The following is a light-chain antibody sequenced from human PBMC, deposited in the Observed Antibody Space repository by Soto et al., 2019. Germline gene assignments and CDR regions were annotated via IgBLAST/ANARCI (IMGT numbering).Light chain of an antibody. V-gene: IGKV3-20*01. CDR1: QTVSSAR. CDR2: GAS. J-gene: IGKJ1*01. CDR3: QQYNTSPRT. Sequence: EIVLTQSPGTLSLSPGERATLSCRASQTVSSARLAWFQQKPGQAPRLLIYGASSRAPGIPDRFSGSGSETDFTLTITRLESEDFAVDYCQQYNTSPRTFGQGTKVEIK.